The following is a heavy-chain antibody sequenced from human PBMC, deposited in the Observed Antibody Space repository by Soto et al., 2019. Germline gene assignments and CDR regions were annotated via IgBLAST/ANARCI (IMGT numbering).Heavy chain of an antibody. CDR1: GFSLSTSGMG. Sequence: QITLKESGPTLVKPTQTLTLTCTFSGFSLSTSGMGVGWIRQPPGKALECLAVIYWDDEKLYNPSLKSRLTVTKDTSENQVVLTMTNMDPVDTATYYCAHRTYYTSGSQFDYWGQGTLVTVSS. J-gene: IGHJ4*02. D-gene: IGHD3-10*01. V-gene: IGHV2-5*02. CDR3: AHRTYYTSGSQFDY. CDR2: IYWDDEK.